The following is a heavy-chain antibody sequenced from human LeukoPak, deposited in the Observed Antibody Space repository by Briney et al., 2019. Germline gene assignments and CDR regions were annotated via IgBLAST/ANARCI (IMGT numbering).Heavy chain of an antibody. V-gene: IGHV1-18*01. CDR3: AIPPPTLYSSGLFGY. Sequence: ASVKVFRKASGYTLSRYGISWVRQAPGQGLEWMGRISAYNGNTNYAQKLQGRVTMTTDTSTSTAYMELRSLRPDDTAVYYCAIPPPTLYSSGLFGYWGQGTLVTVSS. CDR2: ISAYNGNT. CDR1: GYTLSRYG. J-gene: IGHJ4*02. D-gene: IGHD6-19*01.